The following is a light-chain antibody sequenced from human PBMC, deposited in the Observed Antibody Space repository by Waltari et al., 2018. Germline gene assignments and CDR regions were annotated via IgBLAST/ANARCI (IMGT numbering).Light chain of an antibody. CDR1: QSLVHTDGNTY. CDR3: MQGSHWPRT. CDR2: KIC. V-gene: IGKV2-30*02. J-gene: IGKJ2*01. Sequence: DVVMTQSPLSLPVTLGQPASISCRSSQSLVHTDGNTYLNWFQQRPGQPPRRLIYKICRRESGVPERFSGSGSGTDFTLKISRVEAEDVGVYDCMQGSHWPRTFGQGTKLEI.